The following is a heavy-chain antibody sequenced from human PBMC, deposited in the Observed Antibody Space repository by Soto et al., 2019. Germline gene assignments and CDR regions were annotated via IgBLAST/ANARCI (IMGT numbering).Heavy chain of an antibody. CDR3: ARSGAYCTSITCLFDSF. V-gene: IGHV1-18*01. J-gene: IGHJ4*02. D-gene: IGHD2-8*01. CDR1: GYTFTSYG. Sequence: ASVKVSCKASGYTFTSYGISWVRQAPGQGLEWMGWISAYNGNTNYAQRLQGRVTMTTDTSTTTAHMELRNLRSDDTAVYYCARSGAYCTSITCLFDSFWGLGTLVPVSS. CDR2: ISAYNGNT.